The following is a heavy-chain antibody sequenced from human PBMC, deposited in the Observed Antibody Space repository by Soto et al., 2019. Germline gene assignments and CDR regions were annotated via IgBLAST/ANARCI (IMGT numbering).Heavy chain of an antibody. CDR1: GFTFSTYD. D-gene: IGHD2-8*01. J-gene: IGHJ5*02. CDR3: ARGRSNQYESSPPPKFDP. V-gene: IGHV3-13*01. Sequence: GALRRSGAASGFTFSTYDMHWVRQATGKGLEWVSAIGTIGDTYYLDSVKGRFTISRENAKNSLYLQMDSLRAGDTAVYYCARGRSNQYESSPPPKFDPWGRGTLVTVSS. CDR2: IGTIGDT.